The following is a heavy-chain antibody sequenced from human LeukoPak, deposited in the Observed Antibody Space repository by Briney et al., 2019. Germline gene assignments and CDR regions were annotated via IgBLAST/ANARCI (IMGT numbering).Heavy chain of an antibody. V-gene: IGHV4-39*07. CDR3: ARWRGYYYYYYMDV. J-gene: IGHJ6*03. CDR2: IYYSGIT. Sequence: SETLSLTCTVSGGSFSSSSYYWGWIRQPPGKGLEWIGSIYYSGITYYNPSLKSRVTISVDTSKNQFSLKLSSVTAADTAVYYCARWRGYYYYYYMDVWGKGTTVTVSS. CDR1: GGSFSSSSYY. D-gene: IGHD2-2*01.